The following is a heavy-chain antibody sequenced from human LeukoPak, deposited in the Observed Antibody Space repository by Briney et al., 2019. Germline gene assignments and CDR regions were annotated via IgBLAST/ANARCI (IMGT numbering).Heavy chain of an antibody. CDR3: ASYCGGDCYAFDY. CDR2: ISSSSSYI. Sequence: GGSLRLSCAASGFTFSSYEMNWVRQAPGKGLEWVSSISSSSSYIYYADSVKGRFTISRDNAKNSLYLQMNSLRAEDTAVYYCASYCGGDCYAFDYWGQGTLVTVSS. D-gene: IGHD2-21*02. V-gene: IGHV3-21*01. CDR1: GFTFSSYE. J-gene: IGHJ4*02.